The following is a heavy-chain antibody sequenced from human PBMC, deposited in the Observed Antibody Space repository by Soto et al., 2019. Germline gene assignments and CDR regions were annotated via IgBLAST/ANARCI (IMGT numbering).Heavy chain of an antibody. Sequence: GESLKISCKGSGYSFTSYWIGWVRQMPGKGLEWMGIIYPGDSDTRYSPSFQGQVTISADKSISTAYLQWSSLKASDTAMYYCARQYVVAGYGMDVWSQGTTVTVSS. CDR3: ARQYVVAGYGMDV. J-gene: IGHJ6*02. CDR2: IYPGDSDT. D-gene: IGHD2-15*01. V-gene: IGHV5-51*01. CDR1: GYSFTSYW.